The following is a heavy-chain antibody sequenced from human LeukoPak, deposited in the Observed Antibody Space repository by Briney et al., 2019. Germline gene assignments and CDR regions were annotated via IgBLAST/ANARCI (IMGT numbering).Heavy chain of an antibody. Sequence: SVKVSCKASVGXFSSYAISWVRQAPGQGLEWMGRIIPILGIANYAQKFQGRVTITADKSTSTAYMELSRLRSEDTAVYYCARSFVVGSSSWYGGDNWFDPWGQGTLVTVSS. CDR3: ARSFVVGSSSWYGGDNWFDP. J-gene: IGHJ5*02. V-gene: IGHV1-69*04. CDR2: IIPILGIA. CDR1: VGXFSSYA. D-gene: IGHD6-13*01.